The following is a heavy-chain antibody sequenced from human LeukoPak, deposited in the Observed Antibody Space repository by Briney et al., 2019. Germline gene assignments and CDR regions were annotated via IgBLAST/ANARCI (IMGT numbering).Heavy chain of an antibody. D-gene: IGHD2-21*01. CDR1: GGSIRSYY. Sequence: PSETLSLTCTVSGGSIRSYYWTWIRQPPGKGLEWIGYMYYTGSTKYNPSLKSRVSISVDTSKNQFSLTLTSVTAADTAVYYCAAVVVSRTPYFDYWGQGTLVTVSS. CDR3: AAVVVSRTPYFDY. J-gene: IGHJ4*02. CDR2: MYYTGST. V-gene: IGHV4-59*03.